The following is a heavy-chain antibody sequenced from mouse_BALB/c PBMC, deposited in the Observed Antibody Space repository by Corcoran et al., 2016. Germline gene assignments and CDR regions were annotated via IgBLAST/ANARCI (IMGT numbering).Heavy chain of an antibody. CDR1: GYTFSSYW. Sequence: QVQLQQSGAELVKPGASVKISCKATGYTFSSYWLEWVKQRPGNGREWIGESLPGSGSTNYNEKFRGKATFTADTSSNTAYMQLTSLTSEDSAVYYWARGGYGSSYEDAMDYWGQGTSVTVSS. J-gene: IGHJ4*01. V-gene: IGHV1-9*01. CDR3: ARGGYGSSYEDAMDY. D-gene: IGHD1-1*01. CDR2: SLPGSGST.